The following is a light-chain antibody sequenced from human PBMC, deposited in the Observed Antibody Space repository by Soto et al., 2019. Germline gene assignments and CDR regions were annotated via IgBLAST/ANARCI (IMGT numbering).Light chain of an antibody. Sequence: DIQMTQSPSSLSASAGDRVTITCRASQSITSYLNWYQQKPGKAPNLLIYAASKLQTGVPSRFSGSGSGTDFTLTISDLQPEDFATYFCQQSSLTPFTFGPGTKVEIK. CDR1: QSITSY. CDR3: QQSSLTPFT. V-gene: IGKV1-39*01. CDR2: AAS. J-gene: IGKJ3*01.